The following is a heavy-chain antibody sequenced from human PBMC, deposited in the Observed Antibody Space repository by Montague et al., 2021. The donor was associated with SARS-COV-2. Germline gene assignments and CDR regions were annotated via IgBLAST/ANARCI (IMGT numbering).Heavy chain of an antibody. CDR1: GGSISSYY. J-gene: IGHJ4*02. V-gene: IGHV4-59*01. D-gene: IGHD3-22*01. CDR3: ARVDSSGPGEY. Sequence: SETLSLTCEVSGGSISSYYWSWIRQSPGKGLEWIGYVHYTGSTKYNPSLKTRVTLSLDTPKNHFSLKLSSVTAADTAVYYCARVDSSGPGEYWGQGILVSVSS. CDR2: VHYTGST.